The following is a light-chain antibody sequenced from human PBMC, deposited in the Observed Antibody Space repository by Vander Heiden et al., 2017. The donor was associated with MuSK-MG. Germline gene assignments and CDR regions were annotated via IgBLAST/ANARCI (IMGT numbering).Light chain of an antibody. CDR3: ATWDDGLNGVV. J-gene: IGLJ3*02. CDR2: SNN. Sequence: QSVLTQPPSASGTPGQRVTISCSGSRSNIGTNTVSWYQQLPGTAPKLLIYSNNERPSGVPDRFSGSKSGTSASLAVSGLQSEDEADYYCATWDDGLNGVVFGGGTKLTGL. V-gene: IGLV1-44*01. CDR1: RSNIGTNT.